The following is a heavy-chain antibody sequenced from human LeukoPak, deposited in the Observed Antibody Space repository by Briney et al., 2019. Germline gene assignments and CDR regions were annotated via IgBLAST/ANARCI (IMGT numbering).Heavy chain of an antibody. CDR2: IYSGGNT. D-gene: IGHD2-2*01. V-gene: IGHV3-53*01. Sequence: GGSLRLSCAASGFTVSSNYMSWVRQAPGKGLEWVSVIYSGGNTYYADSVKGRFTISRDNSKNTLYLQMNSLRVEDTAVYYCARDSPVPAATQGYFDYWGQGTLVTVSS. CDR1: GFTVSSNY. J-gene: IGHJ4*02. CDR3: ARDSPVPAATQGYFDY.